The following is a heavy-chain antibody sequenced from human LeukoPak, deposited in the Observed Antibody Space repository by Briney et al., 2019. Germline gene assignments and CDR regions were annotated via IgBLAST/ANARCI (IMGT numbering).Heavy chain of an antibody. D-gene: IGHD3-22*01. V-gene: IGHV1-18*01. J-gene: IGHJ4*02. Sequence: GASVKVSCKAFGYTFTSYGISWVRQAPGQGLEWMGWISAYNGNTNYAQKLQGRVTMATDTSTSTAYMELRSLRSDDTAVYYCARLVAEYYYDSSGYIGDYWGQGTLVTVSS. CDR2: ISAYNGNT. CDR3: ARLVAEYYYDSSGYIGDY. CDR1: GYTFTSYG.